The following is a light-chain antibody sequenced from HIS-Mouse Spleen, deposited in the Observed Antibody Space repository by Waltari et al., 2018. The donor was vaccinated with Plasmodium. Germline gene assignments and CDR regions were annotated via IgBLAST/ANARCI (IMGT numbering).Light chain of an antibody. V-gene: IGLV3-10*01. Sequence: SYELTQPPSVSVSPGQTARITCSGVAVPKKSAYWSQQKSGQAPVLVIYEDSKRPSGIPERFSGSSSGTMANLTISGAQVEDEADYYCYSTDSSGNHRVFGGGTKLTVL. CDR1: AVPKKS. CDR3: YSTDSSGNHRV. CDR2: EDS. J-gene: IGLJ3*02.